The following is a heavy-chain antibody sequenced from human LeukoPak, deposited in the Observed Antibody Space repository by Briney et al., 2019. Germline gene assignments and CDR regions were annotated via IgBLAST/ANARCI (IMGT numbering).Heavy chain of an antibody. J-gene: IGHJ4*02. CDR2: IISSGGTT. Sequence: HPGGSLRLSCAASGFDFSKYAMSWVRQAPGEGLEWVSSIISSGGTTYYADSVKGRFTISRDNSKNTVHLQMDSLRAEDSAIYYCTKNAGYSYGVYYFDYWGQGTLVTVSS. CDR3: TKNAGYSYGVYYFDY. CDR1: GFDFSKYA. V-gene: IGHV3-23*01. D-gene: IGHD5-18*01.